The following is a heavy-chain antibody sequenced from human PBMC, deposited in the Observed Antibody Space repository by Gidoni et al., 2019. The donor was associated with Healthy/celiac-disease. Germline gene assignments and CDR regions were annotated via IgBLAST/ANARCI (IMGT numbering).Heavy chain of an antibody. V-gene: IGHV4-34*01. CDR1: GGSFSGYY. Sequence: QVQLQQWGAGLLKPSETMSLTCAVYGGSFSGYYWSGLRQPPGKGLEWIGEINHSGSTNYNPSLKSRVTISVNTSKNQFSLKLSSVTAADTAVYYCARGGLVGSYAYWGQGTLVTVSS. CDR2: INHSGST. D-gene: IGHD1-26*01. CDR3: ARGGLVGSYAY. J-gene: IGHJ4*02.